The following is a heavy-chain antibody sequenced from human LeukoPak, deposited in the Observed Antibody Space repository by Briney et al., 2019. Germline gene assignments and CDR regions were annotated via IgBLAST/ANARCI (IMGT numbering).Heavy chain of an antibody. V-gene: IGHV3-53*01. Sequence: PGGSLRLSCAAPGFTFSSYEMNWVRQAPGKGLEWVSEIYSDGSTYYAASVKGRFSISRHNSRNTVYLQMNSLRAEDTAVYYCANLLRWELYWGQGTLVTVSS. CDR1: GFTFSSYE. J-gene: IGHJ4*02. CDR2: IYSDGST. CDR3: ANLLRWELY. D-gene: IGHD4-23*01.